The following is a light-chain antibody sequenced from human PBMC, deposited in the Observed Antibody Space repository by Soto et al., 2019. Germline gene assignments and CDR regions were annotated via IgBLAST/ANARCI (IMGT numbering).Light chain of an antibody. CDR1: NTDVGSSDS. CDR2: EVT. Sequence: QSVLTQPASVSGSPGQSFTISCSGSNTDVGSSDSLSWYQQHPGKVPKLVIYEVTTRPSVVSGRFCGSKSGNTAYLTISELQAEDEADYYCRTYTDSGSSLFGSGTKVTVL. J-gene: IGLJ1*01. V-gene: IGLV2-14*01. CDR3: RTYTDSGSSL.